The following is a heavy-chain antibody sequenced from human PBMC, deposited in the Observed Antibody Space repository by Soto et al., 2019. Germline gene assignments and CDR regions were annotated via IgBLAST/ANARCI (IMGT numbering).Heavy chain of an antibody. J-gene: IGHJ3*02. Sequence: QVQLVQSGAEVKKPGSSVKVSCRASGGTFSTYTISWVRQAPGQGLEWMGRIIPILGIANYAQKFQGRVTITADKSTSTAYMELSSLRSEDTAVYYCARGGTSYYEILTGYYGEDAFDIWGQGTMVTVSS. V-gene: IGHV1-69*02. CDR1: GGTFSTYT. CDR2: IIPILGIA. CDR3: ARGGTSYYEILTGYYGEDAFDI. D-gene: IGHD3-9*01.